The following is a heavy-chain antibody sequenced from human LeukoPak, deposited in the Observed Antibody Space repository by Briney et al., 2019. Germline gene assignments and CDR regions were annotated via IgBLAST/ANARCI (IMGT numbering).Heavy chain of an antibody. V-gene: IGHV1-8*01. CDR2: MNPNTGDT. CDR3: TRGSLSGSSRDY. Sequence: GASVKVSCKASGYTFTGYDINWVRQATGQGLEWMGWMNPNTGDTGHAQKFQGRVTMTRNTSIDTAYMELSGLRSEDTAVYYCTRGSLSGSSRDYWVQGTLVTVS. CDR1: GYTFTGYD. D-gene: IGHD1-26*01. J-gene: IGHJ4*02.